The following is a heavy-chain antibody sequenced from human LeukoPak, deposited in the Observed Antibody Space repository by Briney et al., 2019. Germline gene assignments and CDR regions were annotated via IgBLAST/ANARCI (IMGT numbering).Heavy chain of an antibody. J-gene: IGHJ4*02. V-gene: IGHV3-74*01. Sequence: QPGGSLRLSCAASGFTFSSYWMHWVRQAPGKGLVWVSRINEDGRVTSYAGSVRGRFTISRDSVENTLHLQMNSLRAEDTAVYYCVKDFGGNSDYWGQGTLVTVSS. D-gene: IGHD4-23*01. CDR1: GFTFSSYW. CDR2: INEDGRVT. CDR3: VKDFGGNSDY.